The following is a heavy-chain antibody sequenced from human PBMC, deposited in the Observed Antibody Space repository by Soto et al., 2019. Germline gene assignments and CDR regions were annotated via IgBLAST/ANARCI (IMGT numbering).Heavy chain of an antibody. CDR2: VIPILGIA. V-gene: IGHV1-69*08. CDR1: GGTFSSYT. Sequence: QVQLVQSGAEVKKPGSSVKVSCKASGGTFSSYTISWVRQAPGQGLEWMGRVIPILGIANYAQKVQGRVTITADKSTSTAYMELSSLRSEDTAVYYCARDGVVVVAAFRTEDAFDIWGQGTMVTVSS. CDR3: ARDGVVVVAAFRTEDAFDI. J-gene: IGHJ3*02. D-gene: IGHD2-15*01.